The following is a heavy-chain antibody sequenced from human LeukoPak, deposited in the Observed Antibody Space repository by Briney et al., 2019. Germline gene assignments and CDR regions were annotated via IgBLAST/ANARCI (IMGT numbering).Heavy chain of an antibody. J-gene: IGHJ6*02. CDR2: INHSGST. CDR3: ARAPRRSGSYYYYYGMDV. V-gene: IGHV4-34*01. D-gene: IGHD3-10*01. CDR1: GGSFSGYY. Sequence: PSETLSLTCAVYGGSFSGYYWSWIRQPPGKGLAWIGEINHSGSTNYNPSLKSRVTISVDTSKNQFSLKLSSVTAADTAVYYCARAPRRSGSYYYYYGMDVWGQGTTVTVSS.